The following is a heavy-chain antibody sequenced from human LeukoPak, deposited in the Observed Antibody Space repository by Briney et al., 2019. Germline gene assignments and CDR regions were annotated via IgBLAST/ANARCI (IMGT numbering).Heavy chain of an antibody. J-gene: IGHJ4*02. CDR1: GFTFSTYE. D-gene: IGHD4-17*01. CDR3: ERDRSRDYVVDY. CDR2: ISSGGSTI. V-gene: IGHV3-48*03. Sequence: GGSLRLSCLASGFTFSTYEMNWVRQAPGKGLEWISYISSGGSTIEYADSVKGRFTVSRDNAKSSPYLQMNSLRFDDTAIYYCERDRSRDYVVDYWGQGTLVTVSS.